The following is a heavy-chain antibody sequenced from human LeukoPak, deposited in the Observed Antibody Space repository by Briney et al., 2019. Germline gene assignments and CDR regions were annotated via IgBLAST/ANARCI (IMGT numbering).Heavy chain of an antibody. CDR3: ARRYWLLDDHFDY. CDR1: GYSFTSYW. J-gene: IGHJ4*02. D-gene: IGHD3-9*01. V-gene: IGHV5-51*01. CDR2: IYPGDSDT. Sequence: GESLKISCQGSGYSFTSYWIGWVRQMPGKGLEWMGIIYPGDSDTRYSPSFQGQVTISADKSISTAYLQWSSLKASDTAMYYCARRYWLLDDHFDYWGQGTLVTVSS.